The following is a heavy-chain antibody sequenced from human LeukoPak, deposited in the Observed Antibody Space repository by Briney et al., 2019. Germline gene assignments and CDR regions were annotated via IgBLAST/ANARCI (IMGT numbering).Heavy chain of an antibody. CDR3: ARDYSSSFGLDY. Sequence: NSSETLSLTCTVSGGSISSYYWSWIRQSAGKGLEWIGRIYTSGSTNYNPPRKSRVTISVDKSKNQFSLKLSSVTAADTAVYYCARDYSSSFGLDYWGQGTLVTVSS. J-gene: IGHJ4*02. CDR1: GGSISSYY. D-gene: IGHD6-6*01. CDR2: IYTSGST. V-gene: IGHV4-4*07.